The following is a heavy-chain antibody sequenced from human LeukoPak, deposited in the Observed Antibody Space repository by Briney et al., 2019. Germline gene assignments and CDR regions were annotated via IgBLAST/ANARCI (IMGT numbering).Heavy chain of an antibody. Sequence: SETLSLTCTVSGGSISSGSYYWSWIRQPAGKGLEWIGRIYTSGSTNYNPSLKSRVTISVDTSKNQFSLKLSSVTAADTAVYYCARFISRGYSGYDYPGGAFDIWGQGTMVTVSS. V-gene: IGHV4-61*02. CDR1: GGSISSGSYY. D-gene: IGHD5-12*01. J-gene: IGHJ3*02. CDR2: IYTSGST. CDR3: ARFISRGYSGYDYPGGAFDI.